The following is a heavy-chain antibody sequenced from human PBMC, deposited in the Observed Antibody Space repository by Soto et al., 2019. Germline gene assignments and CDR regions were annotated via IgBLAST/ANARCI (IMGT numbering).Heavy chain of an antibody. CDR3: DNRASKYESSGYFDY. V-gene: IGHV3-74*01. CDR1: GFTFSSYW. D-gene: IGHD3-22*01. Sequence: GGSLRLSCAASGFTFSSYWMHWFRQAPGKGLVWVSRINSDGSSTSYADSVKGRFTISRDNAKNTLYLQMNSLRAEDTAVYYCDNRASKYESSGYFDYWGQGTLVTVSS. CDR2: INSDGSST. J-gene: IGHJ4*02.